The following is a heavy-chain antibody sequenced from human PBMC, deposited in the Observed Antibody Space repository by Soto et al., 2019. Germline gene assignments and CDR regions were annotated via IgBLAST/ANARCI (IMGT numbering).Heavy chain of an antibody. CDR2: IDLSGTTT. CDR1: GFSFSDYS. J-gene: IGHJ4*02. CDR3: AKGPDVYYYGSGSWFDY. V-gene: IGHV3-23*05. Sequence: AGGSLRLSCVASGFSFSDYSMSWVRQAPGKGLEWVSFIDLSGTTTYYRDSVKGRFTISRDNSKNTLYLQMNSLRAEDTAVYYCAKGPDVYYYGSGSWFDYWGQGTLVTVSS. D-gene: IGHD3-10*01.